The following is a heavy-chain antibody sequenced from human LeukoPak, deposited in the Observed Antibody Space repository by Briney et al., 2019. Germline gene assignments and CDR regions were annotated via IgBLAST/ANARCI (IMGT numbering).Heavy chain of an antibody. V-gene: IGHV3-64D*06. Sequence: PGGSLRLSCSASGFTFSSYAMHWVRQAPGKGLEYVSAISSNGGSTYYADSVKGRFTISRDNSKNTLYLQMSSLRAEVTFVAYCVKDFGYSGYLRNDYWGQGTLVTVSS. CDR3: VKDFGYSGYLRNDY. CDR1: GFTFSSYA. D-gene: IGHD5-12*01. CDR2: ISSNGGST. J-gene: IGHJ4*02.